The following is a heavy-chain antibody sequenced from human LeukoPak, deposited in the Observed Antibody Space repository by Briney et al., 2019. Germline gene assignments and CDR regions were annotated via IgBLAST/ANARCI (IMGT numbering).Heavy chain of an antibody. CDR2: IYYSGTT. Sequence: SETLSLTCTVSGGPISSGSYYWGCIRQPPGKGLEWIGSIYYSGTTYYNPSLKSRVPISVDTSKNQFSLKLSSVTAADTAVYYCARSVRGVISRSYFDYWGQGTLVTVSS. CDR1: GGPISSGSYY. CDR3: ARSVRGVISRSYFDY. V-gene: IGHV4-39*01. D-gene: IGHD3-10*01. J-gene: IGHJ4*02.